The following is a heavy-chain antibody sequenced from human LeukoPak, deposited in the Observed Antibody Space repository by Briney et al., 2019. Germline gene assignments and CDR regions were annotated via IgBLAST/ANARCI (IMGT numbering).Heavy chain of an antibody. CDR2: IYYSGST. D-gene: IGHD1-26*01. CDR1: GGSISGRSYY. V-gene: IGHV4-39*07. CDR3: ARDRSRWDLLPFDY. Sequence: SETLSLTCTVSGGSISGRSYYWGWICQPPGKGLEWIGSIYYSGSTYYNPSLKSRVTISVDTSKNQFSVKLSSVTAADTAVYYCARDRSRWDLLPFDYWGQGTLVTVSS. J-gene: IGHJ4*02.